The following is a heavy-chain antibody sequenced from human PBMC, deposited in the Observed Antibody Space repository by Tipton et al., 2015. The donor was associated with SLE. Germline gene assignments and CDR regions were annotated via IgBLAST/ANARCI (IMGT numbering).Heavy chain of an antibody. CDR3: AKDSGSGSFDY. CDR1: GFNFSNYE. CDR2: ISSSGSTI. V-gene: IGHV3-48*03. D-gene: IGHD3-10*01. Sequence: SLRLSCAASGFNFSNYEMNWVRQAPGKGLEWVSYISSSGSTIYYADSVKGRFTISRDNAKNTLYLQMNSLRAEDTALYYCAKDSGSGSFDYWGQGTLVTVSS. J-gene: IGHJ4*02.